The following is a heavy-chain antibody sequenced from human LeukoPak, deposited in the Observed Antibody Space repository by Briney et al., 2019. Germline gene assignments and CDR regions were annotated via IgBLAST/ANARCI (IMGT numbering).Heavy chain of an antibody. CDR1: GGSITNYF. CDR3: ARRRAEGGSNGHYNWFDP. J-gene: IGHJ5*02. CDR2: VYYTGST. D-gene: IGHD6-13*01. V-gene: IGHV4-59*08. Sequence: PSETLSLTCTVSGGSITNYFWIWIRQPPGKGLEWIGYVYYTGSTDYNPSLRSRVTISVDTSKNQFPLKLSSVTAADTAVYYCARRRAEGGSNGHYNWFDPWGQGILVTVSS.